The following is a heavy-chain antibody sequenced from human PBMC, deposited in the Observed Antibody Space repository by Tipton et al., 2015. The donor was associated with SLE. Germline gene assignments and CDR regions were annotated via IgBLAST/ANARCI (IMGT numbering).Heavy chain of an antibody. D-gene: IGHD3-10*01. V-gene: IGHV4-59*11. J-gene: IGHJ4*02. CDR1: GGSISSHY. CDR3: ASPGGSGSPEY. CDR2: IYYSGST. Sequence: TLSLTCTVSGGSISSHYWSWIRQPPGKGLEWIGYIYYSGSTNYNPSLKSRVTISVDTSKNQFSLKLSSVTAADTAVYYCASPGGSGSPEYWGQGTLVTVSS.